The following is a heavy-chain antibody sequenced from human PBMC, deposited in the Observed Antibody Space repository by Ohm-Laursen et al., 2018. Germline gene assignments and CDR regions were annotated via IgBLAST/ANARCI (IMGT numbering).Heavy chain of an antibody. Sequence: SLRLSCAASGFTFDDYAMHWVRQAPGKGLGWVSGISWNSGSIGYADSVKGRFTISRDNAKNSLYLQMNSLRAEDTALYYCAKVLGGSPSDAFDIWGQGTMVTVSS. CDR1: GFTFDDYA. CDR2: ISWNSGSI. J-gene: IGHJ3*02. V-gene: IGHV3-9*01. D-gene: IGHD2-15*01. CDR3: AKVLGGSPSDAFDI.